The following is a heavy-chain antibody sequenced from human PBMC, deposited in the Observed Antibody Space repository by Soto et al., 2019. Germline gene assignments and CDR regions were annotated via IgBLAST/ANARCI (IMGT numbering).Heavy chain of an antibody. V-gene: IGHV3-30*18. J-gene: IGHJ4*02. CDR3: AKDRRIAAALPLDY. CDR2: ISYDGSNK. Sequence: ESGGGVVQPGRSLRLSCAASGFTFSSYGMHWVRQAPGKGLEWVAVISYDGSNKYYADSVKGRFTISRDNSKNTLYLQMNSLRAEDTAVYYCAKDRRIAAALPLDYWGQGTLVTVSS. D-gene: IGHD6-13*01. CDR1: GFTFSSYG.